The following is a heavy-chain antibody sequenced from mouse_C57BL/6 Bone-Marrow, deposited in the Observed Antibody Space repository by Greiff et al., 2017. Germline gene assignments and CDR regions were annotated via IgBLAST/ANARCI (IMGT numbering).Heavy chain of an antibody. CDR1: GFTFSSYT. J-gene: IGHJ2*01. Sequence: EVKLVEPGGGLVKPGGSLKLSCAASGFTFSSYTMSWVRQTPEKRLEWVATISGGGGNTDYPDSVKGRFTLSRDNAKNTLYLQRSSLRSEDTALYYCARPYYYGSSPYYFDYWGQGTTLTVSS. CDR3: ARPYYYGSSPYYFDY. CDR2: ISGGGGNT. V-gene: IGHV5-9*01. D-gene: IGHD1-1*01.